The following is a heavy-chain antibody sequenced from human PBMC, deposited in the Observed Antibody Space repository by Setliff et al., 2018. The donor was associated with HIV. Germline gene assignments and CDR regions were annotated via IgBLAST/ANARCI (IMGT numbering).Heavy chain of an antibody. D-gene: IGHD2-21*01. CDR1: GGSFSGY. Sequence: SETLSLTCAVYGGSFSGYWSWIRQSPGKGLGWLGEINHSGNTHYDPSLKSRLTISIDTSKRQFSLRLSSVTAADTALYFCTRAQIAAPRPFDYWGQGTLVTVSS. V-gene: IGHV4-34*01. CDR2: INHSGNT. J-gene: IGHJ4*02. CDR3: TRAQIAAPRPFDY.